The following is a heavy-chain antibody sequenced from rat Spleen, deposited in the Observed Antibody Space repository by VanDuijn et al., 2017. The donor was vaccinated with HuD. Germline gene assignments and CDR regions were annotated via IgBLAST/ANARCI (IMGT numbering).Heavy chain of an antibody. V-gene: IGHV5-31*01. CDR2: ITNTGGST. CDR1: GFTFNNYW. J-gene: IGHJ4*01. D-gene: IGHD1-6*01. Sequence: EVQLMESGGGLVQPGRSLKLSCVASGFTFNNYWMTWIRQAPGKGLEWVASITNTGGSTYYPDSVKGRFTISRDNAKSTLYLQMNSLRSEDTATYYCTRDRLPGTDYWADVMDAWGQGASVTVSS. CDR3: TRDRLPGTDYWADVMDA.